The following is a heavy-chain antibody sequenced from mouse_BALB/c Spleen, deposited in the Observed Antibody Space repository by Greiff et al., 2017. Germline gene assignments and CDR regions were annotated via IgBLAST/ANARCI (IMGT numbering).Heavy chain of an antibody. Sequence: QVQLQQPGAELVKPGASVKLSCKGSGYTFTSYWMHWVKQRPGQGLEWIGEINPSNGRTNYNEKFKSKATLTVDKSSSTAYMHLSSLTSEDSAVYYGERSDDYDRSSWFAYWGQGTLVTVSA. CDR1: GYTFTSYW. CDR2: INPSNGRT. CDR3: ERSDDYDRSSWFAY. J-gene: IGHJ3*01. D-gene: IGHD2-4*01. V-gene: IGHV1S81*02.